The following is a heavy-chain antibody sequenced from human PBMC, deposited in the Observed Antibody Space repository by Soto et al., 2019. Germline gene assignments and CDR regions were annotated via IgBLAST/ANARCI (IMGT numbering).Heavy chain of an antibody. CDR1: GFTFSSYA. D-gene: IGHD3-10*01. CDR3: ARAVGVLLWFGELFGAFDI. CDR2: ISYDGSNK. V-gene: IGHV3-30-3*01. Sequence: GGSLRLSCAASGFTFSSYAMHWVRQAPGKGLEWVAVISYDGSNKYYADSVKGRFTISRDNSKNTLYLQMNSLRAEDTAVYYCARAVGVLLWFGELFGAFDIWGQGTMVTVSS. J-gene: IGHJ3*02.